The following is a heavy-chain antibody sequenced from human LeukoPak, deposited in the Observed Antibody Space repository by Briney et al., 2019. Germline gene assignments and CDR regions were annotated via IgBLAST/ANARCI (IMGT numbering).Heavy chain of an antibody. D-gene: IGHD3-22*01. CDR3: ARDQFNVYYYDSSGYQDAFDI. CDR2: INPNTGGT. V-gene: IGHV1-2*02. Sequence: ASVKVSCKASGYTFTDYYMYWVRQAPGQGLECIGWINPNTGGTDSAQKFQGRVTMTRDTSISTAYMELSRLRSDDTAVYYCARDQFNVYYYDSSGYQDAFDIWGQGTMVTVSS. J-gene: IGHJ3*02. CDR1: GYTFTDYY.